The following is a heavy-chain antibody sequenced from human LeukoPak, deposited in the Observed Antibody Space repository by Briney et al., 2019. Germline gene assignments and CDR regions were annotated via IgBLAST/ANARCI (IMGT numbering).Heavy chain of an antibody. CDR3: AREEFYYCSSTSCYSVWFDP. Sequence: SETLSLTCTVSGGSISSSSYYWGWIRQPPGKGLKWIGSIYYSGSTYYNPSLKSRVTISVDTPKNQFSLKLSSVTAADTAVYYCAREEFYYCSSTSCYSVWFDPWGQGTLVTVSS. CDR2: IYYSGST. D-gene: IGHD2-2*01. J-gene: IGHJ5*02. V-gene: IGHV4-39*07. CDR1: GGSISSSSYY.